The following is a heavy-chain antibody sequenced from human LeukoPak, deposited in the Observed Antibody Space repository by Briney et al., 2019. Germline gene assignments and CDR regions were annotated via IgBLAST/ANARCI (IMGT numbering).Heavy chain of an antibody. V-gene: IGHV4-59*01. J-gene: IGHJ4*02. CDR3: ARSKGSGNYFDY. Sequence: SETLSLTCTVSGGSITSYYWNWIRQPPGKGLEWVGYISDSGNTNYNPSLKSRVTISIDTSKNQFSLKLTSVTAADTVIYYCARSKGSGNYFDYWGQGTLVTVSS. CDR1: GGSITSYY. CDR2: ISDSGNT. D-gene: IGHD3-10*01.